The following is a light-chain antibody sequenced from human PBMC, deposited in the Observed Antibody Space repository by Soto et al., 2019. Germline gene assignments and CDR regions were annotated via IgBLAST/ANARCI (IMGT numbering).Light chain of an antibody. CDR2: GVN. V-gene: IGLV2-14*01. J-gene: IGLJ1*01. CDR1: SNDIGTYEY. Sequence: QTSLTKRASLSGSPGQSSTISCTGSSNDIGTYEYVSWHQHHPGRAPKLIIFGVNDRPSGISDRFSGSKSGNTASLTIFGLQLEDEAVYYCSSYTTGSTLPWVFGTGTKVTVL. CDR3: SSYTTGSTLPWV.